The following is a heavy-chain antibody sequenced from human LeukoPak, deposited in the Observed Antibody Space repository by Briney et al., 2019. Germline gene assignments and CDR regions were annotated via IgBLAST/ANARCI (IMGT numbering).Heavy chain of an antibody. Sequence: GGSLRLSCAASGFTFSSYAMYWVRQAPGEGLEWVSGIFGSGGSTHYADSVKGRFTISRDNSKNTVYLQMNSLRAEDTAVYYCAKTTTGYSSGRFPGWPVDYWGQGTLVTASS. V-gene: IGHV3-23*01. CDR3: AKTTTGYSSGRFPGWPVDY. J-gene: IGHJ4*02. D-gene: IGHD6-19*01. CDR1: GFTFSSYA. CDR2: IFGSGGST.